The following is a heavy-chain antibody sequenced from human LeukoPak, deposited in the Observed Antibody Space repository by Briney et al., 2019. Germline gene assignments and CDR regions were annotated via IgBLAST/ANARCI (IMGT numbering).Heavy chain of an antibody. CDR3: AKLRYCSSTSCYYGDYFDY. V-gene: IGHV3-74*01. D-gene: IGHD2-2*01. Sequence: PGGSLRLSCAASGFTFSSYWRHWVRQAPGKGLVLVSRINTDGSSTSYADSVKCRFTISRDNSKNTLYLQMNSLRAEDTAVYYCAKLRYCSSTSCYYGDYFDYWGQGTLVTVSS. J-gene: IGHJ4*02. CDR2: INTDGSST. CDR1: GFTFSSYW.